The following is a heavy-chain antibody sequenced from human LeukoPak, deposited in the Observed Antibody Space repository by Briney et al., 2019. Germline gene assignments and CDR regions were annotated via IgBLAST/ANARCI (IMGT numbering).Heavy chain of an antibody. Sequence: GGSLRLFCAASVFTLSSYPVNWVRQAPGKGLEWVSAISWGGGSTHYADPEKRRFPISRHHSKNPLYLQMKSLRDDDTALYYCAKDSSSWPHWFAPWGEGTLVTVLS. D-gene: IGHD6-6*01. J-gene: IGHJ5*02. CDR1: VFTLSSYP. V-gene: IGHV3-23*01. CDR3: AKDSSSWPHWFAP. CDR2: ISWGGGST.